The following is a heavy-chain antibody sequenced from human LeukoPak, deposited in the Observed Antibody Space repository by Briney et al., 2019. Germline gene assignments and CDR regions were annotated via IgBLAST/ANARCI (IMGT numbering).Heavy chain of an antibody. V-gene: IGHV1-69*04. D-gene: IGHD3-22*01. CDR3: AREVSYCYDSSGYYDYFDY. Sequence: GASVKVSCKASGGTFSSYAISWVRQAPGQGLEWMGRIIPILGIANYAQKFQGRVTITADKSTSTAYMELSSLRSEDTAVYYCAREVSYCYDSSGYYDYFDYWGQGTLVTVSS. CDR1: GGTFSSYA. J-gene: IGHJ4*02. CDR2: IIPILGIA.